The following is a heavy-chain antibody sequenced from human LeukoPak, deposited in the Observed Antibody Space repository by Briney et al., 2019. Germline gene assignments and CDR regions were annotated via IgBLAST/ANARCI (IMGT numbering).Heavy chain of an antibody. CDR1: GYSFTNYW. J-gene: IGHJ6*03. Sequence: GESLKISCEGSGYSFTNYWIGWVRQMPGKGLEWMGIIYPGDSDTTYSPSFQGQVSISVDRSISTAYLQWSSLKASDTAMYYCARLGLRSSWYNYMDVWGKGTTVTVSS. CDR2: IYPGDSDT. D-gene: IGHD6-13*01. CDR3: ARLGLRSSWYNYMDV. V-gene: IGHV5-51*01.